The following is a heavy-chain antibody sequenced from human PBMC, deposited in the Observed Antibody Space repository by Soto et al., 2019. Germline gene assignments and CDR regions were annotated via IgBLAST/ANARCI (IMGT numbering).Heavy chain of an antibody. CDR2: IIPIFGTA. CDR1: GGTFSSYA. Sequence: QVQLVQSGAEVKKPGSSVKVSCKAFGGTFSSYAISWVRQAPGQGLEWMGGIIPIFGTANYAQKFQGRVTITAGESTSTAYMELSSLRSEDTAVYYCARDGRQYYYYYYGMDVWGQGTTVTVSS. V-gene: IGHV1-69*01. CDR3: ARDGRQYYYYYYGMDV. J-gene: IGHJ6*02.